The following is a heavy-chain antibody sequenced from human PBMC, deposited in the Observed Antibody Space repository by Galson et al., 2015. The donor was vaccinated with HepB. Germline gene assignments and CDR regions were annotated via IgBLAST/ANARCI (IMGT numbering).Heavy chain of an antibody. V-gene: IGHV1-24*01. D-gene: IGHD3-9*01. CDR2: FDPEDGET. CDR1: GYTLTELS. Sequence: SVKVSCKVSGYTLTELSMHWVRQAPGKGLEWMGGFDPEDGETIYAQKFQGRVTMTEDTSTDTAYMELSSLRSEDTAVYYCATAVPIWDILTGYRTYYFDYWGQGTLVTVSS. J-gene: IGHJ4*02. CDR3: ATAVPIWDILTGYRTYYFDY.